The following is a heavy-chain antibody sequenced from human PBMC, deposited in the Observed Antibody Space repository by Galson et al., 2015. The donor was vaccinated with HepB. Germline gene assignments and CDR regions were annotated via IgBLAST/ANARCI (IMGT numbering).Heavy chain of an antibody. Sequence: SVKVSCKASGYTFTKHAINWLRQAPGQGLEWMGWIDPNTGNPTYAQGFTGRFVLSLDTSVSTAYLQINSLEAEDTAVYYCARDNYFEGATTFDLWGQGTLVTVSS. J-gene: IGHJ4*02. CDR1: GYTFTKHA. D-gene: IGHD3-9*01. V-gene: IGHV7-4-1*02. CDR2: IDPNTGNP. CDR3: ARDNYFEGATTFDL.